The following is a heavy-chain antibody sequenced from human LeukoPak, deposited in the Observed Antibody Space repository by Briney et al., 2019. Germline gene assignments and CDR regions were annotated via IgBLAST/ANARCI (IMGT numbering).Heavy chain of an antibody. J-gene: IGHJ2*01. CDR3: ARAGLTADTLGYFDL. V-gene: IGHV4-30-2*01. Sequence: SETLSLTCAVSGGSISSGGYSWSWIRQPPGKGLEWIGYTYHSGSTYYNPSLKSRVTISVDRSKNQFSLKLSSVTAADTAVYYCARAGLTADTLGYFDLWGRGTLVTVSS. CDR1: GGSISSGGYS. CDR2: TYHSGST. D-gene: IGHD5-18*01.